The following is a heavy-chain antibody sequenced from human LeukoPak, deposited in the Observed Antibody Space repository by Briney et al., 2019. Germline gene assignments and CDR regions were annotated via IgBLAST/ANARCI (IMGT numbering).Heavy chain of an antibody. CDR3: ARDLSGITIFGVVTTKNWFDP. D-gene: IGHD3-3*01. CDR1: GYTFTNNF. V-gene: IGHV1-2*02. Sequence: GASVKVSCKASGYTFTNNFMHWVRQAPGQGLEWMGWINPNSGGTNYAQKFQGRVTMTRDTSISTAYMELSSLRSEDTAVYYCARDLSGITIFGVVTTKNWFDPWGQGTLVTVSS. J-gene: IGHJ5*02. CDR2: INPNSGGT.